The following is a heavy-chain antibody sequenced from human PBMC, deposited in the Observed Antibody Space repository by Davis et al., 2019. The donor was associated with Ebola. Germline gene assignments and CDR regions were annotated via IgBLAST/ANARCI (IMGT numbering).Heavy chain of an antibody. J-gene: IGHJ4*02. CDR3: AAAPVRNSVATIDY. D-gene: IGHD5-12*01. V-gene: IGHV3-30*02. Sequence: GESLKISCAASGFTFSTYGMHWVRQAPGKGLEWVTFIWYDGSNKYYADSVKGRFTISRDNSKNTLYLQMTSLRAEDTAVYYCAAAPVRNSVATIDYWGQGALVIVSS. CDR1: GFTFSTYG. CDR2: IWYDGSNK.